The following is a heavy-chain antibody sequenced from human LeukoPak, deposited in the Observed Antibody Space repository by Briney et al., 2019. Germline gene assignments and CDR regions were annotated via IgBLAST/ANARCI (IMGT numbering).Heavy chain of an antibody. V-gene: IGHV4-61*02. CDR3: AREVFDFWSGYWDY. CDR2: IYTSGST. Sequence: PSQTLSLTCTVSGGSISSGSYYWSWIRQPAGKGLEWIGRIYTSGSTNYNPSLKSRVTISVDTSKNQFSLKLSSVTAADTAVYYCAREVFDFWSGYWDYWGQGTLVTVSS. D-gene: IGHD3-3*01. J-gene: IGHJ4*02. CDR1: GGSISSGSYY.